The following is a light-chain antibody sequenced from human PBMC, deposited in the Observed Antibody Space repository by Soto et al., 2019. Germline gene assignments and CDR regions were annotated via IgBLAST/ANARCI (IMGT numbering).Light chain of an antibody. CDR1: QIISTF. CDR2: AAS. V-gene: IGKV1-39*01. J-gene: IGKJ2*01. CDR3: QQSYSTHHT. Sequence: DIQMTQSPSSLSASVGDRVTITCRASQIISTFLNWYQQKPGKAPKLLIYAASTLQSGVPSRFSGSGSGTDFTLTISSLQPEDFATYFCQQSYSTHHTFGQGTKLEIK.